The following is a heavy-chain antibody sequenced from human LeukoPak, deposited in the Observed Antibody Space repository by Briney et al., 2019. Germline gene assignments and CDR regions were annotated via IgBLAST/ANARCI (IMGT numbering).Heavy chain of an antibody. J-gene: IGHJ4*02. CDR3: ANRFDTYGSKIDY. V-gene: IGHV3-23*01. CDR1: GFTVSSLE. CDR2: ISGSGGSI. D-gene: IGHD3-10*01. Sequence: GGSLRLSCGVSGFTVSSLEVNWVRQAPGKGLEWVSVISGSGGSIYYADSVKGRFTISRDNSKNTLYLQMNSLRAEDTAVYYCANRFDTYGSKIDYWGQGTLVTVSS.